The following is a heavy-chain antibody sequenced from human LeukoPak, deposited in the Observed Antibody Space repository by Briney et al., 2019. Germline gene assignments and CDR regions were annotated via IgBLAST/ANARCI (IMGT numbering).Heavy chain of an antibody. CDR2: IYYSGST. D-gene: IGHD2-15*01. Sequence: SETLSLTCTVSGGSISSSSYYWGWIRQPPGKGLEWIGSIYYSGSTYYNPSLKSRVTISVDTSKNQFSLKLSSVTAADTAVYYCARDRGPGLLGVWGQGTLVTVSS. J-gene: IGHJ4*02. CDR1: GGSISSSSYY. CDR3: ARDRGPGLLGV. V-gene: IGHV4-39*07.